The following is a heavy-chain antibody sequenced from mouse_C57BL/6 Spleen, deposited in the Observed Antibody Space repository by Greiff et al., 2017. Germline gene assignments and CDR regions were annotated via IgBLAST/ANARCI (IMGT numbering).Heavy chain of an antibody. CDR1: GYTFTSYT. CDR3: AITTGFAY. Sequence: QVQLQQSGAELARPGASVKMSCKASGYTFTSYTMHWVKQRPGQGLEWIGYINPSSGYTKYNQKFKDKATLTADKSSSTAYLQLSSLTSEDSAVYYCAITTGFAYWGQGTLVTVSA. D-gene: IGHD1-1*01. V-gene: IGHV1-4*01. CDR2: INPSSGYT. J-gene: IGHJ3*01.